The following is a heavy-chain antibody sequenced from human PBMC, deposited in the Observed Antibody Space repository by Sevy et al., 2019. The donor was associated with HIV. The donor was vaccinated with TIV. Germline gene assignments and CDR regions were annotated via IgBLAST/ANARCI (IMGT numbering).Heavy chain of an antibody. V-gene: IGHV3-15*01. CDR3: GYSEYGYYYDY. CDR2: IKSKADGGTP. CDR1: WFIFRNSW. D-gene: IGHD1-26*01. Sequence: GSLRLSRWASWFIFRNSWMRWVRQAPGEGLELVGRIKSKADGGTPDYAAPVKGTFTISRDDSINTLYLQMNSLRTDDTAVYYCGYSEYGYYYDYWGQGTLVTVSS. J-gene: IGHJ4*02.